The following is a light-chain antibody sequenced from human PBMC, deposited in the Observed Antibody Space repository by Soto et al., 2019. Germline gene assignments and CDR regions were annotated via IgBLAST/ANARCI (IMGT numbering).Light chain of an antibody. CDR3: QQYGSSVRT. Sequence: DIALTQSPGTLSLSPGDRAILSCRASQSVNSGSLAWYQQRPGQAPRLLIYGATIRATGIPDKFSGSGSGTDFTLTISRLEPEDFAVYYCQQYGSSVRTCGQGTKVEIK. V-gene: IGKV3-20*01. CDR1: QSVNSGS. CDR2: GAT. J-gene: IGKJ1*01.